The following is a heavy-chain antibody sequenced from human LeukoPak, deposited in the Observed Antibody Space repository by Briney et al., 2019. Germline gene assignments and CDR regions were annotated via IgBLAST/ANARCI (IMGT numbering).Heavy chain of an antibody. CDR2: IKTKAESYAT. D-gene: IGHD4-23*01. Sequence: GGSLRLSCAASGLTFSGSAIHWVRQASGKGLEWVARIKTKAESYATAYVASVKGRFTISRDDSKNTAYLQMDSLKTEDTAMYYCTRLSGGNSDSYYYGLDVWGQGTTVTVSS. J-gene: IGHJ6*02. V-gene: IGHV3-73*01. CDR1: GLTFSGSA. CDR3: TRLSGGNSDSYYYGLDV.